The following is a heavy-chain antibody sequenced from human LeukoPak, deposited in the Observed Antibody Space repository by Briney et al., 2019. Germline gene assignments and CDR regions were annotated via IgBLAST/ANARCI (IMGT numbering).Heavy chain of an antibody. V-gene: IGHV3-43D*03. CDR2: ISWDGGST. Sequence: PGGSLRLSCAASGFTFDDYAMHWVRQAPGKGLEWVSLISWDGGSTYYADSVKGRFTISRDNSKNSLYLQMNSLRAEDTALYYCAKDRDPASGWYVTDTYFDYWGQGTLVTVSS. CDR3: AKDRDPASGWYVTDTYFDY. CDR1: GFTFDDYA. J-gene: IGHJ4*02. D-gene: IGHD6-19*01.